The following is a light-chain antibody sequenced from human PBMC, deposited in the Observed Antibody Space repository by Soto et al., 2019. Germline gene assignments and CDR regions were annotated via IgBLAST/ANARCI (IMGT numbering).Light chain of an antibody. V-gene: IGKV1-5*03. J-gene: IGKJ1*01. CDR3: QQYNTYSPWT. Sequence: RMSQSPASVSASVEDRVTITCRASQSISSYLNWYQQKPGKAPKLLIYKTSNVETGVPSRFSGSGSGTEFTLTISSLQPDDVATYYCQQYNTYSPWTFGQGTKVDI. CDR1: QSISSY. CDR2: KTS.